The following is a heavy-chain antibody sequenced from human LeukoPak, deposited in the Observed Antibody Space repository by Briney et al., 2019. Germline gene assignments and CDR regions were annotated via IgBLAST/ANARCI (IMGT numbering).Heavy chain of an antibody. CDR3: AGIVGATSRDAFDI. J-gene: IGHJ3*02. CDR2: INPSGGST. D-gene: IGHD1-26*01. CDR1: GFTFNTYW. V-gene: IGHV1-46*02. Sequence: EGSLRLSCAASGFTFNTYWMTWVRQAPGQGLEWMGIINPSGGSTSYAQKFQGRVTMTRDTSTSTVYMELSSLRSEDTAVYYCAGIVGATSRDAFDIWGQGTMVTVSS.